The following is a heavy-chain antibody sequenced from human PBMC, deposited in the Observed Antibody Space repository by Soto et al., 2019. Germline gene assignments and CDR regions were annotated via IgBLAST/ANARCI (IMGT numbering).Heavy chain of an antibody. CDR3: ARAGENYGSGTFSPPVRYYFNS. Sequence: QVQLVQSGTEVKKPGASVKVSCKASGYTFTTHYMHWVRQAPGQGLEWMGIINPSGGRTTYALKFQGRVTMTSNTSTNAVYVELTSLRSEDTALYFSARAGENYGSGTFSPPVRYYFNSWGQGTLFPVSS. V-gene: IGHV1-46*01. D-gene: IGHD3-10*01. CDR1: GYTFTTHY. J-gene: IGHJ4*02. CDR2: INPSGGRT.